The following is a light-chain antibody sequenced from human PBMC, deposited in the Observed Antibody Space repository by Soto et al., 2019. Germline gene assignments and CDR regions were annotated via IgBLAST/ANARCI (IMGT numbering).Light chain of an antibody. Sequence: EIVMTQSPATLSVSPGERATLSCRASQSVSSNLAWYQQKPGQAPRLLIYGASARATGFPARFSVSGSGTEFTLTISSLQSQDVAVYFCQQYNSWPLTFGGGTKVEIK. CDR1: QSVSSN. J-gene: IGKJ4*01. V-gene: IGKV3-15*01. CDR3: QQYNSWPLT. CDR2: GAS.